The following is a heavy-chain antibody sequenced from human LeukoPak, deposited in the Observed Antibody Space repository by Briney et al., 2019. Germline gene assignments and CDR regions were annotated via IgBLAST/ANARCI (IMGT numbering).Heavy chain of an antibody. J-gene: IGHJ6*02. CDR3: ARQGALAVAGTSYYYYGMDV. D-gene: IGHD6-19*01. CDR1: GGSISSSSYY. V-gene: IGHV4-39*01. CDR2: IYYSGST. Sequence: SETLSLTCTVSGGSISSSSYYWGWIRQPPGKGLEWIGSIYYSGSTCYNPSLKSRVTISVDTSKNQFSLKLSSVTAADTAVYYCARQGALAVAGTSYYYYGMDVWGQGTTVTVSS.